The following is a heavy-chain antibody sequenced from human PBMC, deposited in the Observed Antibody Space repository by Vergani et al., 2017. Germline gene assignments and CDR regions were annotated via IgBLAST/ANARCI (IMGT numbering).Heavy chain of an antibody. CDR3: ARRLGIAAFWFDP. Sequence: QVQLQESGPGLVKPSQTLSLTCTVSGGSISSGDYYWSWIRQPPGKGLEWIGSIYHSGSTYYNPSLKSRVTISVDTSKNQFSLKLSSVTAADTAVYYCARRLGIAAFWFDPWGQGTLVTVSS. J-gene: IGHJ5*02. CDR2: IYHSGST. CDR1: GGSISSGDYY. V-gene: IGHV4-30-4*08. D-gene: IGHD6-13*01.